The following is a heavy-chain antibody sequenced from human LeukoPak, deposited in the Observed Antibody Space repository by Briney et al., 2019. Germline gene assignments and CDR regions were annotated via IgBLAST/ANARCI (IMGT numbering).Heavy chain of an antibody. J-gene: IGHJ4*02. CDR1: GYTFIHYY. CDR2: INPNSGDT. D-gene: IGHD5-18*01. V-gene: IGHV1-2*02. Sequence: ASVKVSCKASGYTFIHYYIDWLRQAPGQGLEWMGWINPNSGDTNYAQKFQGRVTMTRDTSTTTVYMELSSLRSDDTAVYFCARVDTALNHWGQGTLVTVSS. CDR3: ARVDTALNH.